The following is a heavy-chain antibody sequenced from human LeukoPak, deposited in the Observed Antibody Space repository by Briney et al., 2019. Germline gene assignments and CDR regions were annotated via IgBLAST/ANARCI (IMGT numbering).Heavy chain of an antibody. CDR1: GFTFSSYA. CDR3: TREAPHGYSGYDSRDY. J-gene: IGHJ4*02. V-gene: IGHV3-23*01. D-gene: IGHD5-12*01. Sequence: GGSLRLSCAASGFTFSSYAMSWVRQAPGKGLEWVSAISGSGGSTYYVDSVKGRFTISRDNTMNSLYLQMNSLRAEDTAVYYCTREAPHGYSGYDSRDYWGQGTLVTVSS. CDR2: ISGSGGST.